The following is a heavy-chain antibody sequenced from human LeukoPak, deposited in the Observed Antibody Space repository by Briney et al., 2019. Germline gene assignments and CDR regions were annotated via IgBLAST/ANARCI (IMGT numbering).Heavy chain of an antibody. CDR1: GVSISSYY. Sequence: SETLSLTCTVSGVSISSYYWSWIRQPPGKGLEWIGYTYYSGSTNYNPSLKSRVTISVDTSKNQFFLKLTSVTAADTAVYYCARDGHRMYYYATSDYRFDYWGQGTLVTVSS. CDR2: TYYSGST. V-gene: IGHV4-59*12. D-gene: IGHD3-22*01. J-gene: IGHJ4*02. CDR3: ARDGHRMYYYATSDYRFDY.